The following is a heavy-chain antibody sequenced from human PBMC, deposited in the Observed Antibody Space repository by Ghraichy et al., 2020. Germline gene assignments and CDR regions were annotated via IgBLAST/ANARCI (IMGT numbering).Heavy chain of an antibody. Sequence: SETLSLTCTVSGGSLSSGGYYWSWFRQHPGKGLEWIGYIYYSGSTYYNPSLKSRVTISVDTSKNQFSLKLSSVTAADTAVYYCAIGLTYSSSWDYYFDYWGQGTLDTV. V-gene: IGHV4-31*03. CDR1: GGSLSSGGYY. CDR3: AIGLTYSSSWDYYFDY. CDR2: IYYSGST. D-gene: IGHD6-13*01. J-gene: IGHJ4*02.